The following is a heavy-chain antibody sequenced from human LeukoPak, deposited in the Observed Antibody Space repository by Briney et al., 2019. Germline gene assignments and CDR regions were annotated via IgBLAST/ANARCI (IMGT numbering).Heavy chain of an antibody. J-gene: IGHJ3*01. V-gene: IGHV4-59*08. CDR1: GASLTYSY. CDR3: ARRHQITSYSPYAFDV. Sequence: KPSETLSLTCTVSGASLTYSYWSWIRQPPGRGLQWIGNIHYSGNTNYNPSLKSRVTTSVDMSTRSFSLELTSVTAADTAVYFCARRHQITSYSPYAFDVWGPGRLVTVSS. CDR2: IHYSGNT. D-gene: IGHD2-15*01.